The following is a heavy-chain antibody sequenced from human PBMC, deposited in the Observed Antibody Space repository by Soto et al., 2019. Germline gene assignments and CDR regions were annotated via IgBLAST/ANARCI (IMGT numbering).Heavy chain of an antibody. Sequence: SETLSLTFTVSGGSIISGGYYWSWIRQHPGKGLEWIGYIYYSGSTYYNPSLKSRVTISVDTSKNQFSLKLSSVTAADTAVYYCARELVVGNYYYGMDVWGQGTTVTVSS. D-gene: IGHD1-26*01. CDR3: ARELVVGNYYYGMDV. CDR2: IYYSGST. V-gene: IGHV4-31*03. CDR1: GGSIISGGYY. J-gene: IGHJ6*02.